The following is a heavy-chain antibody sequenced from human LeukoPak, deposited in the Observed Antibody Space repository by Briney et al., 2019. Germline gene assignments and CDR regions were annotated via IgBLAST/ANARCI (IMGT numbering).Heavy chain of an antibody. CDR1: GYRFTSNG. J-gene: IGHJ4*02. D-gene: IGHD2-21*02. CDR3: ARDPSGDTSDFDY. Sequence: ASVKVSCKASGYRFTSNGISWVRQAPGQGLEWMGWISGYNGDTNYAQNFQGRVTMTTDTSTSTAYMELRGLTSDDTAVYYCARDPSGDTSDFDYWGQGTLVTVSS. V-gene: IGHV1-18*01. CDR2: ISGYNGDT.